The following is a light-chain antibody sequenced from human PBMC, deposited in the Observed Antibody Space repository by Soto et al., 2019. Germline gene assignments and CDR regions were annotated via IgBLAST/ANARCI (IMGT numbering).Light chain of an antibody. CDR2: GNS. CDR3: KSYDISLTTWV. Sequence: QSVLTQPPSVSGAPRQRVTISCTGSSSNIGAGYDVHWYQQLPGTAPKLLIYGNSNRPSGVPDRFSGSKSGASASLAITGLQAEDEADYYCKSYDISLTTWVFGGGTKLTVL. CDR1: SSNIGAGYD. J-gene: IGLJ3*02. V-gene: IGLV1-40*01.